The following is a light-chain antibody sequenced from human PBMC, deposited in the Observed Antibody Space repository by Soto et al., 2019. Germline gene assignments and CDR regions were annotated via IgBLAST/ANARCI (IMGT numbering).Light chain of an antibody. CDR2: AAS. CDR3: QKDNSAPQA. J-gene: IGKJ4*01. CDR1: QGISNF. V-gene: IGKV1-27*01. Sequence: DIHMTQSPSSLSASVGDRVTLTCRASQGISNFLAWYQQKPGKDPKLLIYAASTLQSGFPSRFSGSGSGTDFTLSSRSLQPVAVATYHRQKDNSAPQAFGGGTKVEIK.